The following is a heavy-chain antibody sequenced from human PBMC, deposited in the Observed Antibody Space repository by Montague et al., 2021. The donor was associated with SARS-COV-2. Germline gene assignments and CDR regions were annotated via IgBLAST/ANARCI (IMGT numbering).Heavy chain of an antibody. CDR1: GFTFNNYA. CDR2: ISYDGSNK. Sequence: SLRLSCAASGFTFNNYAMHWVRQAPGKGLEWVAIISYDGSNKYYADSVKGRFAISRDNSKNTLYQQMNSLRAEDTAVYYCVRASLIKARIAVAGTTVYWGQGTLVTISS. V-gene: IGHV3-30*09. J-gene: IGHJ4*02. D-gene: IGHD6-19*01. CDR3: VRASLIKARIAVAGTTVY.